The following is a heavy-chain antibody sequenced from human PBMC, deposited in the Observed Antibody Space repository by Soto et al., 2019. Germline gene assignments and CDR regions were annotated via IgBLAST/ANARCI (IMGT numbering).Heavy chain of an antibody. CDR3: AREPLGAGYDILTGYYPRDYGMDV. D-gene: IGHD3-9*01. CDR2: IIPIFGTA. Sequence: QVQLVQSGAEVKKPGSSVKVSCKASGGTFSSYAISWVRQAPGQGLEWMGGIIPIFGTANYAQKFQGRVTIPPDESTSTAYMELSSLRSEDTAVYYCAREPLGAGYDILTGYYPRDYGMDVWGQGTTVTVSS. CDR1: GGTFSSYA. J-gene: IGHJ6*02. V-gene: IGHV1-69*01.